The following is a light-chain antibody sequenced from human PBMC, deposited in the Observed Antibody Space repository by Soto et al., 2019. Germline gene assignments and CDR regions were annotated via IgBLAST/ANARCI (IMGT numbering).Light chain of an antibody. Sequence: QSVLTQTPSASGTPGQRVTISCSGSSSNIGSNTVSWYRQVPGTAPKLLIFSNDQRPSGVPDRFSGSESGTSASLAISGLQAEDAADYFCATWDDSLNAYVFGTGTKLTVL. CDR3: ATWDDSLNAYV. V-gene: IGLV1-44*01. CDR1: SSNIGSNT. J-gene: IGLJ1*01. CDR2: SND.